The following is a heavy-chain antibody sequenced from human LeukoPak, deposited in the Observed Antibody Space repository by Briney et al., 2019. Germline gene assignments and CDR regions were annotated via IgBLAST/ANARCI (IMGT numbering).Heavy chain of an antibody. CDR3: ARTPALLSAFDI. J-gene: IGHJ3*02. Sequence: ASVKVSCKASGYTFASYGISWVRQAPGQGLEWMGWISAYNGNTNYAQKLQGRVTMTTDTSTSTAYMELRSPRSDDTAVYYCARTPALLSAFDIWGQGTMVTVSS. D-gene: IGHD3-10*01. V-gene: IGHV1-18*01. CDR1: GYTFASYG. CDR2: ISAYNGNT.